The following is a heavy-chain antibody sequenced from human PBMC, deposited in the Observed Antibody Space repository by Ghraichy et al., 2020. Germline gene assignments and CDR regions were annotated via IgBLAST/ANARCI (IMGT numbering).Heavy chain of an antibody. V-gene: IGHV3-21*01. Sequence: GGSLRLSCAASGFTFSSYSMNWVRQAPGKGLEWVSSISSSSSYIYYADSVKGRFTISRDNAKNSLYLQMNSLRAEDTAVYYCARDLLAARPGGDYWGQGTLVTVSS. CDR2: ISSSSSYI. CDR3: ARDLLAARPGGDY. D-gene: IGHD6-6*01. CDR1: GFTFSSYS. J-gene: IGHJ4*02.